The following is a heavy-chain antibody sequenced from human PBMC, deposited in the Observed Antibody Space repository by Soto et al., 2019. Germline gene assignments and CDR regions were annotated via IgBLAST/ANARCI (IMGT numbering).Heavy chain of an antibody. CDR1: GFTFSTYS. V-gene: IGHV3-48*02. CDR3: ARDVSNYYDSSGYFFY. Sequence: EVQLVESGGGLVQPGGSLRLSCAASGFTFSTYSMNWVRQAPGKGLEWVSYISSSSGTIHYADSVKGRFTISRDYAKNSLYLQMNSLRDEDTAVYYCARDVSNYYDSSGYFFYWGQGTLVTVSS. J-gene: IGHJ4*02. D-gene: IGHD3-22*01. CDR2: ISSSSGTI.